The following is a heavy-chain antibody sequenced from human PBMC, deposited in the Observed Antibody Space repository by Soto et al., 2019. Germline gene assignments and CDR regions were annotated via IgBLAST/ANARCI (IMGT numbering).Heavy chain of an antibody. CDR3: ARLDGYGHYFDY. Sequence: TQGQGLEWIGYIYYSGSTNYNPSLKSRVTISVDTSKSQFSLRLSSVTAADTAVYFCARLDGYGHYFDYWGQGALVTVSS. J-gene: IGHJ4*02. CDR2: IYYSGST. V-gene: IGHV4-59*08. D-gene: IGHD5-12*01.